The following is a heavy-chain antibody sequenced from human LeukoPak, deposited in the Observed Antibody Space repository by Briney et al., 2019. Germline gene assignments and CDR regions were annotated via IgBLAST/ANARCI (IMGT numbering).Heavy chain of an antibody. CDR3: ARVSTGY. Sequence: GGSLRLSCAASGFTFSSYSMNWVRQAPGKGLEWVSYISSSSSTIYYADSVKGRFTISRDNAKNSLYLQMNGLRAEDTAVYYCARVSTGYWGQGTLVTVSS. CDR1: GFTFSSYS. CDR2: ISSSSSTI. V-gene: IGHV3-48*01. J-gene: IGHJ4*02.